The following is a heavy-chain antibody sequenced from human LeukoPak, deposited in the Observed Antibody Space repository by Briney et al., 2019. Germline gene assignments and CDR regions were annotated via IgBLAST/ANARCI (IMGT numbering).Heavy chain of an antibody. CDR3: ARDSYCSGGSCYSSALFFGY. Sequence: GGSLRLSCAASGFTFSSYWMSWVRRAPGKGLEWVANIKQDGSEKYYVDSVKGRFAISRDNAKNSLYLQMNSLRAEDTAVYYCARDSYCSGGSCYSSALFFGYWGQGTLVTVSS. CDR2: IKQDGSEK. CDR1: GFTFSSYW. D-gene: IGHD2-15*01. V-gene: IGHV3-7*01. J-gene: IGHJ4*02.